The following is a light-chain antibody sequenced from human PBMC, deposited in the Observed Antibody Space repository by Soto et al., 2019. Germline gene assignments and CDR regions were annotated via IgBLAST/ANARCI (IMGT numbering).Light chain of an antibody. Sequence: DIQMTQSPSSLSASIGDRVTLTCRASQSISTYLNWFQQKPGKAPKLLIYEASILQSGVPSTFSGGGSGTDFPLTISRLQPEDFATYYCQQSVTTPYTFGQGTKLEIK. CDR3: QQSVTTPYT. CDR2: EAS. CDR1: QSISTY. V-gene: IGKV1-39*01. J-gene: IGKJ2*01.